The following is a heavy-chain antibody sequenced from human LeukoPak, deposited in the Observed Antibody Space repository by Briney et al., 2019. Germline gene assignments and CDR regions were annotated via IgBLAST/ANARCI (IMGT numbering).Heavy chain of an antibody. V-gene: IGHV3-30*03. J-gene: IGHJ3*02. CDR1: GFTFTTYG. CDR2: IASNGGSE. CDR3: ARVVFTPLDAFDI. D-gene: IGHD3-22*01. Sequence: PGGSLRLSCAASGFTFTTYGLHWVRQAPAKGLQWVAAIASNGGSEYYADSVKGRFTISRDNSKNTLFLQMNSLRAEDTAVYYCARVVFTPLDAFDIWGQGTMVTVSS.